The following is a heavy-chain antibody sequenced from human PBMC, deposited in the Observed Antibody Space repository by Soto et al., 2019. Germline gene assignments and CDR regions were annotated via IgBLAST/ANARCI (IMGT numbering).Heavy chain of an antibody. CDR1: GYTFTGYY. V-gene: IGHV1-2*04. D-gene: IGHD1-26*01. CDR2: INPNSGGT. J-gene: IGHJ4*02. Sequence: ASVKVSCKASGYTFTGYYMRWVRQAPGQGLEWMGWINPNSGGTNYAQKFQGWVTMTRDTSISTAYMELSRLRPDDTAVYYCARGVYSGSYSIPDYWGQGTLVTVSS. CDR3: ARGVYSGSYSIPDY.